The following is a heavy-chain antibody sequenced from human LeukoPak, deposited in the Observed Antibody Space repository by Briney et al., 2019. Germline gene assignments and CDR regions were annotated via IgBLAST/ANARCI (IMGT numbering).Heavy chain of an antibody. CDR3: ARNRGPGGGYFDY. CDR1: GFTFSSYW. Sequence: TGGSLRLSCSGFTFSSYWMSWVRQAPGRGLQWVANIKPDGSVKSYADSVKGRFTISGDNSKNSLYLQMNSLRAEDTAVYYCARNRGPGGGYFDYWGQGTLVTVSS. CDR2: IKPDGSVK. J-gene: IGHJ4*02. V-gene: IGHV3-7*05. D-gene: IGHD1/OR15-1a*01.